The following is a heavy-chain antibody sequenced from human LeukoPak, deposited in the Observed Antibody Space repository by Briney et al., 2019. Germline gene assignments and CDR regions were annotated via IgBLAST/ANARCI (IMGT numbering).Heavy chain of an antibody. V-gene: IGHV3-43*02. CDR3: AKDIAGFGELFLYYYYDGMDV. CDR2: ISGDGGST. CDR1: GFTFSSYS. D-gene: IGHD3-10*01. Sequence: GGSLRLSCAASGFTFSSYSMNWVRHAPGKGLEWVSLISGDGGSTYSADSVKGRFTISRDSIKNSLYLQMNRLRTEDTALYYLAKDIAGFGELFLYYYYDGMDVWGQGTTVTVS. J-gene: IGHJ6*02.